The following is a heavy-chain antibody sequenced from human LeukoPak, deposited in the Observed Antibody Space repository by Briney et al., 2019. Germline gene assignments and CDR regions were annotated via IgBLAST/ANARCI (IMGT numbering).Heavy chain of an antibody. D-gene: IGHD1-26*01. CDR1: GFTFSDYY. CDR2: ISSSSSTI. V-gene: IGHV3-11*04. J-gene: IGHJ4*02. Sequence: GGSLRLSCAASGFTFSDYYMSWIRQAPGKGLEWVSYISSSSSTIYYADSVKGRFTISRDNAKNSLYLQMNSLRAEDTAVYYCARDKGSYYAPGALDYWGQGTLVTVSS. CDR3: ARDKGSYYAPGALDY.